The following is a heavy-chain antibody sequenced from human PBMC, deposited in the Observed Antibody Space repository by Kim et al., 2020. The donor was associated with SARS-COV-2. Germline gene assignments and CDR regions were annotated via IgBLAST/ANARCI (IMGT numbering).Heavy chain of an antibody. CDR1: EFTFNTYT. CDR3: AKVTSGSSGWFEYFQQ. J-gene: IGHJ1*01. CDR2: IRNSGGST. V-gene: IGHV3-23*01. Sequence: GGSLRLSCAASEFTFNTYTMSWVRQAPGKGLEWVSGIRNSGGSTVYADSVRGRFTISRDNSKNTLYLQMDSLRVYDTAIYYCAKVTSGSSGWFEYFQQWGQGTLVTVSS. D-gene: IGHD6-19*01.